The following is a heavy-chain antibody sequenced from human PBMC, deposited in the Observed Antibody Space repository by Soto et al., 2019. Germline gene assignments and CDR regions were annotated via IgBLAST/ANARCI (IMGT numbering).Heavy chain of an antibody. CDR1: GGSISSYY. CDR3: ARSGAAADFFDY. CDR2: IYYSGST. D-gene: IGHD6-13*01. Sequence: SETLSLTCTVSGGSISSYYWSWIRQPPGKGLEWIGYIYYSGSTNYNPSLKSRVTISVDTSKNQFSLKLSSVTAADTAVYYCARSGAAADFFDYWGQGTLVTVS. V-gene: IGHV4-59*01. J-gene: IGHJ4*02.